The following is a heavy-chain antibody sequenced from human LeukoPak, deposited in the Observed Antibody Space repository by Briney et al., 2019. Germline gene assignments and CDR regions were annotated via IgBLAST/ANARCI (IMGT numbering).Heavy chain of an antibody. CDR2: IHYTGSTD. J-gene: IGHJ4*02. CDR3: ARLNIIGSSPVHHFDY. CDR1: GGSITGYY. V-gene: IGHV4-59*08. Sequence: SETLSLTCTVSGGSITGYYWSWVRQPPGKGLEYIAYIHYTGSTDSDYNPSLKSRVTISVDTSKNQFSLKLSSVTAADTAVYYCARLNIIGSSPVHHFDYWGQGTLVTVSS. D-gene: IGHD6-13*01.